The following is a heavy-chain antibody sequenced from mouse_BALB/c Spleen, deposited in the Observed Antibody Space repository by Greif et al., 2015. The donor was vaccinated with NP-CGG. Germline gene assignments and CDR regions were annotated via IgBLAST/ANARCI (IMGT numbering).Heavy chain of an antibody. CDR3: ARGPQIYYYGSSYWYFDV. Sequence: VQLQQSGAELAKPGGSVKMSCKASGYTFTSYWMHWVKQRPGQGLEWIGYINPSTGYTEYNQKFKDKATLTADKSSSTAYMQLSSLTSEDSAVYYCARGPQIYYYGSSYWYFDVWGAGTTVTVSS. CDR1: GYTFTSYW. V-gene: IGHV1-7*01. CDR2: INPSTGYT. J-gene: IGHJ1*01. D-gene: IGHD1-1*01.